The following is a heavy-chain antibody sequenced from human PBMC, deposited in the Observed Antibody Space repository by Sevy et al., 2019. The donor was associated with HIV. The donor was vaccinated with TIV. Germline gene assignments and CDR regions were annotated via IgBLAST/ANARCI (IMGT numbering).Heavy chain of an antibody. CDR1: GFTFSNYW. CDR2: IKRDGSEK. Sequence: GGSLRLSCAASGFTFSNYWMSWVRQAPGKGLEWVANIKRDGSEKYYVASVKGRFTISRDNAKNSLHLRLNSLGAEETAVYYCARDCSSTKCLWGLDVWGQGTTVTVSS. CDR3: ARDCSSTKCLWGLDV. V-gene: IGHV3-7*03. J-gene: IGHJ6*02. D-gene: IGHD2-2*01.